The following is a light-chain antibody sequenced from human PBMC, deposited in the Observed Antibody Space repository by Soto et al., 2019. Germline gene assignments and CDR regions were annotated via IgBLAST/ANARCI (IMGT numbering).Light chain of an antibody. CDR2: DAS. V-gene: IGKV3-20*01. J-gene: IGKJ4*01. Sequence: ESVLAQSPGALSLSPGERATRSCRASQSVSSSYLAWYQQKPGQAPRLPIYDASSRATGIPDRFSGGGSGTDFTLTISRLEPEDFAVYYCQQFSSYPLTFGGGTKVDI. CDR3: QQFSSYPLT. CDR1: QSVSSSY.